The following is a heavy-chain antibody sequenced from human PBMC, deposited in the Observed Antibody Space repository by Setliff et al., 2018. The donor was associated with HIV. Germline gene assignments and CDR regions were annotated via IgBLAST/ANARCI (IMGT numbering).Heavy chain of an antibody. D-gene: IGHD1-26*01. CDR2: IYHSGGT. V-gene: IGHV4-38-2*02. Sequence: SETLSLTCTVSGYSISSGYYWGWIRQPPGKGLEWIGSIYHSGGTYYNPSLKSRVTISVDTSKNQFSLKLSSVTAADTAVYYCARVVGADDAFAFWGQGTMVTVSS. CDR1: GYSISSGYY. J-gene: IGHJ3*01. CDR3: ARVVGADDAFAF.